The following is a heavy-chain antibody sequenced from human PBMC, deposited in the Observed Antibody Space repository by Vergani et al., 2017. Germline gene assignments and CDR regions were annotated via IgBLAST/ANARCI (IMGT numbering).Heavy chain of an antibody. D-gene: IGHD4-17*01. CDR3: VKDLTTVFDY. CDR1: GFTFSSYG. CDR2: IRYDGSNK. V-gene: IGHV3-30*02. Sequence: QVQLVESGGGVVQPGGSLRLSCAASGFTFSSYGMHWVRQAPGKGLEWVAFIRYDGSNKYYADSVKGRFTISRDNSKNTLYLQMNSLRAEDTAVDYCVKDLTTVFDYWGQGTLVTVSS. J-gene: IGHJ4*02.